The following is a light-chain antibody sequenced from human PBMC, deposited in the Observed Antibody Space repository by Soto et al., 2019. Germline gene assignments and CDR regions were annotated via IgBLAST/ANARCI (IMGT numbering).Light chain of an antibody. Sequence: QSALTQPRSVSGSPGQSVTISCTGTSGDVGGYNFVSWYQQYPGKAPKLIIYDVSKRPSGVPDRFSGSKSGNTASLTVSGLQAEDEADYYCTSYAGSNNLVFGSGTKLTVL. CDR2: DVS. CDR1: SGDVGGYNF. V-gene: IGLV2-11*01. CDR3: TSYAGSNNLV. J-gene: IGLJ1*01.